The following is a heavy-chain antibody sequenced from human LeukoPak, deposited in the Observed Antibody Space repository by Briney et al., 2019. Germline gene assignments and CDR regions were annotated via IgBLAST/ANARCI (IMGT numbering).Heavy chain of an antibody. V-gene: IGHV3-33*01. J-gene: IGHJ4*02. D-gene: IGHD2/OR15-2a*01. Sequence: AGGSLRLSCAASGFTFNRYGMHWVRQAPGKGLEWVAVAYGDGTDKYYADSVKGRFTISKDLSQNRLYMQMNSLRAEDAAMYYCAMGGPFYHHLWGQETPVTVSS. CDR3: AMGGPFYHHL. CDR2: AYGDGTDK. CDR1: GFTFNRYG.